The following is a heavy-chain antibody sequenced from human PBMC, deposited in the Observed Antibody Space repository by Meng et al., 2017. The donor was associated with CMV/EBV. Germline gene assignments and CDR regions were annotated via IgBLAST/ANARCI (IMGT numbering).Heavy chain of an antibody. D-gene: IGHD4-17*01. J-gene: IGHJ4*02. CDR2: IYTSGST. V-gene: IGHV4-4*07. Sequence: GRREESGPGRVNPSWTLSLTCPVSGGSISSYYWSWTRQPAGKGLEWIGRIYTSGSTNYNPSLKSRVTMSVDTSKNQFSLKLSSVTAADTAVYYCARGPEVDYGDYVGLDYWGQGTLVTVSS. CDR3: ARGPEVDYGDYVGLDY. CDR1: GGSISSYY.